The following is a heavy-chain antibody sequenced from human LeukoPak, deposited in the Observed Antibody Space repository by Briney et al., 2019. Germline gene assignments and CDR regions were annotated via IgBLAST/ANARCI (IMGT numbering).Heavy chain of an antibody. D-gene: IGHD1-1*01. V-gene: IGHV3-7*01. CDR2: IDEDGSET. Sequence: GGSLRLSCEVSGFTFSNYWMMWVRQAPGKGLEWVASIDEDGSETNYVDSATGRFTVSRDHAKNSLFLQMNSLRAEDTAVYYCVRYGRRANDQPFDVWGQGTMVTVSS. CDR3: VRYGRRANDQPFDV. J-gene: IGHJ3*01. CDR1: GFTFSNYW.